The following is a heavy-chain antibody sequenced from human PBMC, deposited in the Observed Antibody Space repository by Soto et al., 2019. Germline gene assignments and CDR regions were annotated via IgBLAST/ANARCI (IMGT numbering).Heavy chain of an antibody. Sequence: VQLVESGGGVVQPGRSLRLSCAASGFAFSSYGMHWVRQAPGKGLEWVAVISYDGSNKYYADSVKGRFTISRDNSKNTLYLQMNSLRAEYTAVYYCAKTLTNATYWGQGTLVTVSS. CDR3: AKTLTNATY. CDR2: ISYDGSNK. V-gene: IGHV3-30*18. D-gene: IGHD1-1*01. CDR1: GFAFSSYG. J-gene: IGHJ4*02.